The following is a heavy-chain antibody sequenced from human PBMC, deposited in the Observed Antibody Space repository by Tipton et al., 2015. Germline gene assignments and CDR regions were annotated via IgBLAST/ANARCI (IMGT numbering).Heavy chain of an antibody. J-gene: IGHJ4*02. CDR2: IYYSGST. V-gene: IGHV4-59*02. D-gene: IGHD4-17*01. CDR1: GFTVSSNY. Sequence: LRLSCAASGFTVSSNYMSWIRQPPGKGLEWIGYIYYSGSTNYNPSLKSRVTISVDTSKNQFSLKLSSVTAADTAVYYCARVRTVTIAYFDYWGQGTLVTVSS. CDR3: ARVRTVTIAYFDY.